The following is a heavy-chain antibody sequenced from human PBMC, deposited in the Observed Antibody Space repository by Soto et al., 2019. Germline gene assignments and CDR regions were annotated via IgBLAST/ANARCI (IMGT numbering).Heavy chain of an antibody. CDR3: ARHPHDFWFDP. CDR1: GGSISSSSYF. CDR2: IYYSGST. D-gene: IGHD2-21*02. V-gene: IGHV4-39*01. J-gene: IGHJ5*02. Sequence: QLQLQESGPGLVKPSETLSLTCSVSGGSISSSSYFWVWIRQPPGKGLEWIGSIYYSGSTYYNPCLTSGLTVSVETSKNQLSLKLSSVTAADAAEYCCARHPHDFWFDPWGKGTLVTVSS.